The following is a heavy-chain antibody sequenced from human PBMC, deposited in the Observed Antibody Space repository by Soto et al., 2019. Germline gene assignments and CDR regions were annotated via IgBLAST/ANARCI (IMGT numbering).Heavy chain of an antibody. CDR3: ARDYGGNSAYYYYGMDV. CDR2: INHSGST. D-gene: IGHD4-17*01. V-gene: IGHV4-34*01. J-gene: IGHJ6*02. Sequence: SETLSPTCAVYGGSFSGYYWSWIRQPPGKGLEWIGEINHSGSTNYNPSLKSRVTISVDTSKNQFSLKLSSVTAADTAVYYCARDYGGNSAYYYYGMDVWGQGTTVTVSS. CDR1: GGSFSGYY.